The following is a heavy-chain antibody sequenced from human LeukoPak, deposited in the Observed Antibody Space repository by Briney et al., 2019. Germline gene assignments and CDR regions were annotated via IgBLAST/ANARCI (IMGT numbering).Heavy chain of an antibody. V-gene: IGHV3-48*03. CDR1: GFPFSSYE. D-gene: IGHD3-10*01. CDR2: ISSSGNAI. CDR3: ASSIKFGELYFDY. J-gene: IGHJ4*02. Sequence: GGSLRLSCAASGFPFSSYEMNWVRQAPGKGLEWVSYISSSGNAIYYADSVKGRFTISRDNAKNSLYLQMNSLRAEDTAVYYCASSIKFGELYFDYWGQGTLVTVSS.